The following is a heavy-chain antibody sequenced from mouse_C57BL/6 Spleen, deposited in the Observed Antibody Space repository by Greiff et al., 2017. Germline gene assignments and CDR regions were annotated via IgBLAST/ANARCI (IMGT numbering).Heavy chain of an antibody. CDR3: ARSLTTIVPYYFDY. CDR1: GYTFTSYG. J-gene: IGHJ2*01. V-gene: IGHV1-81*01. Sequence: QVQLQQSGAELARPGASVKLSCKASGYTFTSYGISWVKQRTGQGLEWIGEIYPRSGNTYYNEKFKGKATLTADKSSSTAYMELRSLTSEDSAVYFFARSLTTIVPYYFDYWGQGTTLTVSS. CDR2: IYPRSGNT. D-gene: IGHD1-1*01.